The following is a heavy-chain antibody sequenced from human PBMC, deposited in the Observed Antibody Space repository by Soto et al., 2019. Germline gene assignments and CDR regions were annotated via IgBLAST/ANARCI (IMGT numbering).Heavy chain of an antibody. CDR2: ISSSSSTI. V-gene: IGHV3-48*02. J-gene: IGHJ3*02. Sequence: ESVGGLVQPGGSLRLSCAASGFTFSSYSMNWVRQAPGKGLEWVSYISSSSSTIYYADSVKGRFTISRDNAKNSLYLQMNSLRDEDTAVYYCARDPGVTMVRGVIADAFDIWGQGTMVTVSS. CDR1: GFTFSSYS. CDR3: ARDPGVTMVRGVIADAFDI. D-gene: IGHD3-10*01.